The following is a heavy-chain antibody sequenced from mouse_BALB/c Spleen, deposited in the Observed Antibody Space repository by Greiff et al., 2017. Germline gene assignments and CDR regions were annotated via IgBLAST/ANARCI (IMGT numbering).Heavy chain of an antibody. V-gene: IGHV5-4*02. CDR2: ISDGGSYT. J-gene: IGHJ4*01. CDR1: GFTFSDYY. CDR3: ARDREVTTAHYAMDY. D-gene: IGHD1-2*01. Sequence: EVMLVESGGGLVKPGGSLKLSCAASGFTFSDYYMYWVRQTPEKRLEWVATISDGGSYTYYPDSVKGRFTISRDNAKNNLYLQMSSLKSEDTAMYYCARDREVTTAHYAMDYWGQGTSVTVSS.